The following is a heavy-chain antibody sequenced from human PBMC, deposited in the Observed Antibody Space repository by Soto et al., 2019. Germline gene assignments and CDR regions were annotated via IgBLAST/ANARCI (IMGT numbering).Heavy chain of an antibody. D-gene: IGHD3-10*01. J-gene: IGHJ4*02. Sequence: QVQLKESGPGLVKPSETLSLTCNVSGGPIKTGDYYWNWIRQPPGKGLEWIGYAFYSGATNYSPSLKSRAATSMDTSKNQFSLSLTSVTAADTAVYYCARAGFSYGHLLFWGQGIRVTVST. CDR1: GGPIKTGDYY. V-gene: IGHV4-30-4*01. CDR3: ARAGFSYGHLLF. CDR2: AFYSGAT.